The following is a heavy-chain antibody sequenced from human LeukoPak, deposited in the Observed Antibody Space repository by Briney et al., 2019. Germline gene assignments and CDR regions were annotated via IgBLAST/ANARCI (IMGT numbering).Heavy chain of an antibody. CDR3: AANSADYNTLGSSYKV. J-gene: IGHJ4*02. CDR1: GGSISTYY. Sequence: SETLSLTCTVSGGSISTYYWSWIRQPPGKGLEWIGYIYYSGSTNYNPSLKSRVTISVDTSKNQFSLKLNSVTAADTAVFYCAANSADYNTLGSSYKVWGQGTLVTVSS. CDR2: IYYSGST. V-gene: IGHV4-59*08. D-gene: IGHD3-10*01.